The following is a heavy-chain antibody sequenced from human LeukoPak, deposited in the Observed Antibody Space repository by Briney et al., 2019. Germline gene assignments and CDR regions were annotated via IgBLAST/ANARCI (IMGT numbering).Heavy chain of an antibody. D-gene: IGHD6-13*01. J-gene: IGHJ4*02. CDR3: ARDRAPGIAAAGSPGY. V-gene: IGHV3-30-3*01. CDR1: GFTFGDYA. Sequence: PGGSLRLSCAASGFTFGDYAMHWVRQAPGKGLAWVTFISYEGGNQYYEDSVKGRFTISRDNSKNTLYLQMNSLRPEDTAVYYCARDRAPGIAAAGSPGYWGQGTLVTVSS. CDR2: ISYEGGNQ.